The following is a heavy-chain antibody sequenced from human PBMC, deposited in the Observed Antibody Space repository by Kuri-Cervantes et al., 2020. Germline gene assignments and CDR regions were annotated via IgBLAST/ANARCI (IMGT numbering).Heavy chain of an antibody. D-gene: IGHD6-19*01. Sequence: GESLKISCAASGFTVSSNYMSWVRQAPGKGLEWVSYISSSSSTIYYADSVKGRFTISRDNAKNSLYLQMNSLRDEDTAVYYCAREMYSSGWYDAFDIWGQGTMVTVSS. J-gene: IGHJ3*02. V-gene: IGHV3-48*02. CDR3: AREMYSSGWYDAFDI. CDR1: GFTVSSNY. CDR2: ISSSSSTI.